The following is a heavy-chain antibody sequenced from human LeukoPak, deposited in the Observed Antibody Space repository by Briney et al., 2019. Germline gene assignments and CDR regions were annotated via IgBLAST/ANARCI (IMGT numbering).Heavy chain of an antibody. Sequence: ASVKLSCKAFGYTFTSNYMHWVRQAPGQGPEWMGVIGPSGVSTTYAQKFQGRVTLTRDMSTSTDYLELSSLRSEDTAVYYWARDNSVRDEAWWLNPWGQGTLVTVSS. D-gene: IGHD5-24*01. CDR1: GYTFTSNY. V-gene: IGHV1-46*01. J-gene: IGHJ5*02. CDR3: ARDNSVRDEAWWLNP. CDR2: IGPSGVST.